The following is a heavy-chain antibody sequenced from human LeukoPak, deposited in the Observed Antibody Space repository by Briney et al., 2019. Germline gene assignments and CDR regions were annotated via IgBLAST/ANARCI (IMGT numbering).Heavy chain of an antibody. D-gene: IGHD1-26*01. J-gene: IGHJ4*02. CDR3: ARDRSGSYFGYFDN. CDR1: GFTFTTYG. CDR2: ISSSGNYI. V-gene: IGHV3-21*01. Sequence: GGSLRLSCEASGFTFTTYGMNWVRQAPGQGLEWISFISSSGNYIYYADSVKGRFTISRDNSKNSVHLQMNGLRVEDTAVYYCARDRSGSYFGYFDNWGQGTLVTVSS.